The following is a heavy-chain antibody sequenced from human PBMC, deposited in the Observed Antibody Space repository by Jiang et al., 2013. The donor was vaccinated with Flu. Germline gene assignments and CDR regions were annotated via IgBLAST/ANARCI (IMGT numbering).Heavy chain of an antibody. J-gene: IGHJ3*02. V-gene: IGHV4-59*08. CDR3: ARLGYGGNSDAFDI. Sequence: SLKSRVSISIDTSKNQFSLKLRSVTAADTAVYYCARLGYGGNSDAFDIWGQGTMVTVSS. D-gene: IGHD4-23*01.